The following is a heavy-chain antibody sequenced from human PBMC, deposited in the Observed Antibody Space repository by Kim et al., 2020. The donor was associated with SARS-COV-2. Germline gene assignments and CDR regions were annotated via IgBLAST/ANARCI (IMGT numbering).Heavy chain of an antibody. CDR2: INHSGST. Sequence: SETLSLTCAVYGGSFSGYYWSWIRQPPGKGLEWIGEINHSGSTNYNPSLKSRVTISVDTSKNQFSLKLSSVTAADTAVYYCARGGNYDILTGYYDYWGQGTLVTVPS. CDR3: ARGGNYDILTGYYDY. CDR1: GGSFSGYY. J-gene: IGHJ4*02. D-gene: IGHD3-9*01. V-gene: IGHV4-34*01.